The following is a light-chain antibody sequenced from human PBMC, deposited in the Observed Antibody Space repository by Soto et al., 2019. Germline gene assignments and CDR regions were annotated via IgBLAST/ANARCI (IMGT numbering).Light chain of an antibody. Sequence: EIVLTQSPVTLAWSPGEKGTLSRIASQSVSSSYLAWYQQEPGQAPRLLIYGASSRATGIPDRFSGSGSGTDFTLTISRLEPEDFAVYYCQQYGSSLWTFGQGTKVDIK. CDR3: QQYGSSLWT. CDR2: GAS. J-gene: IGKJ1*01. V-gene: IGKV3-20*01. CDR1: QSVSSSY.